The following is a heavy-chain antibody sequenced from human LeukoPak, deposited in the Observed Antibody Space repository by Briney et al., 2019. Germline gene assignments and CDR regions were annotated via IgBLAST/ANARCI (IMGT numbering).Heavy chain of an antibody. Sequence: SETLSLTCTVSGDSISSYYWSWIRQPPGKGLEWIGYIYYSGSTYYNPSLKSRVTISVDTSKNQFSLKLSSVTAADTAVYYCARDPRAGIYYYYGMDVWGQGTTVTVSS. CDR1: GDSISSYY. CDR3: ARDPRAGIYYYYGMDV. J-gene: IGHJ6*02. V-gene: IGHV4-59*12. CDR2: IYYSGST.